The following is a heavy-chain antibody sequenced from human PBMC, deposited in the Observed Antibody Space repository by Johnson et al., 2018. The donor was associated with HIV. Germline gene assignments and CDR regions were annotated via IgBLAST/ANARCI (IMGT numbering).Heavy chain of an antibody. J-gene: IGHJ3*01. D-gene: IGHD3-10*01. CDR2: ISSDGSSI. Sequence: VQLVESGGGLVQPGGSLILSCAASGFTFSSYWMHWVRQAPGKGLVWVSRISSDGSSIYYADSVKGRFTISRDNARNTMFVQMKSLRAEDTAVYYCTRSGPTWAFDFWGQGTMVTVSS. CDR3: TRSGPTWAFDF. V-gene: IGHV3-74*02. CDR1: GFTFSSYW.